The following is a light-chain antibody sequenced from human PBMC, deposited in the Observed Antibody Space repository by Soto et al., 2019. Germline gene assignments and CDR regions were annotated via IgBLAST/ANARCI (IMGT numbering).Light chain of an antibody. V-gene: IGLV2-14*01. Sequence: QSVLTQPASVSGFPGQAITISCTGTSSDVGGYTYVSWYQQHPGKAPKFIIYDVSNRPSGVSNRFSGSKSGNTASLTISGLQAEDEADYYCSSYTTSNTRQIVFGTGTKLTVL. CDR1: SSDVGGYTY. J-gene: IGLJ1*01. CDR2: DVS. CDR3: SSYTTSNTRQIV.